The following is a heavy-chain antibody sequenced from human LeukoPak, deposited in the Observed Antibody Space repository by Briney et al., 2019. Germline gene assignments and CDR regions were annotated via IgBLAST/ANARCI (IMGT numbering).Heavy chain of an antibody. CDR3: AKDVVGATTFSDY. CDR2: ISASGGST. V-gene: IGHV3-23*01. J-gene: IGHJ4*02. Sequence: PGGSLRFSCAASGFTFSSSAMSWVRQVPGKGLEWVSGISASGGSTSYADSVRGRFTISRDNSKNTLYVQMNSLRDEDTAVYYCAKDVVGATTFSDYWGQGTLVTVSS. D-gene: IGHD1-26*01. CDR1: GFTFSSSA.